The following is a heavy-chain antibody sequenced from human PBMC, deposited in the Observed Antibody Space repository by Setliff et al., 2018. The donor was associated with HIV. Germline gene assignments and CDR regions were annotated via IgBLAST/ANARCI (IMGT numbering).Heavy chain of an antibody. CDR3: ARGRYSSGWYKDAFDI. D-gene: IGHD6-19*01. CDR1: GGSITSGGYY. V-gene: IGHV4-31*03. Sequence: SETLSLTCTVSGGSITSGGYYWSWIRQHPGKGLEWIGYIYYSGSTYYNPSLKSRVSISVDTSKKQFSLKLNSVTTADTAVYYCARGRYSSGWYKDAFDIWGQGTMVTVSS. J-gene: IGHJ3*02. CDR2: IYYSGST.